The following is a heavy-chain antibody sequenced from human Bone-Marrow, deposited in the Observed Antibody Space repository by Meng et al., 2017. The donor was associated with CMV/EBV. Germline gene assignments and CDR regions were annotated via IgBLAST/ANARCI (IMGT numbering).Heavy chain of an antibody. D-gene: IGHD6-19*01. Sequence: GESLKISCEASGFSFSSYAMHWVRQAPGKGLEWVANIKQDGSEKYYVDSVKGRFTISRDNAKSSLYLQMNSLRAEDTAVYYCASISGWGDFDYWGQGTLVTVSS. J-gene: IGHJ4*02. V-gene: IGHV3-7*01. CDR2: IKQDGSEK. CDR3: ASISGWGDFDY. CDR1: GFSFSSYA.